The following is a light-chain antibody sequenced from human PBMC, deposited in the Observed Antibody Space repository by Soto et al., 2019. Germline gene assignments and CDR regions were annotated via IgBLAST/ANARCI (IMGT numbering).Light chain of an antibody. CDR3: QQSYSSPPYT. Sequence: DIQMTQSPSSLSASVGDRVTITCRASQSISRYLNWYQHKPGKAPKLLIYDASSLQSGVPSRFSGSGSGTDFTLTISSLQPEDFATYYCQQSYSSPPYTFGQGTKLEIK. CDR1: QSISRY. V-gene: IGKV1-39*01. J-gene: IGKJ2*01. CDR2: DAS.